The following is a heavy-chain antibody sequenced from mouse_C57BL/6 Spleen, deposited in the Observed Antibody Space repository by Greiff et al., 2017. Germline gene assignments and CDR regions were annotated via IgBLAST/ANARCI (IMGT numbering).Heavy chain of an antibody. J-gene: IGHJ3*01. CDR2: INPSNGGT. CDR1: GYTFTSYW. D-gene: IGHD3-3*01. V-gene: IGHV1-53*01. CDR3: ARDGGWLAAFAY. Sequence: VQLQQSGTELVQPGDSVKLSCTASGYTFTSYWMHWVKQRPGQGLEWIGNINPSNGGTNYNEKFKSKATLTVDKSSSTAYMQLSSLTSEDAAVYCCARDGGWLAAFAYWGQGPLVTVAA.